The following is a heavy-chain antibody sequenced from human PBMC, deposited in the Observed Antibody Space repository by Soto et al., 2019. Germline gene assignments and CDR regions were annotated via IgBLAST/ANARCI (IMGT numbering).Heavy chain of an antibody. D-gene: IGHD6-13*01. CDR1: GFTFSSYD. CDR2: IGTAGDT. V-gene: IGHV3-13*01. Sequence: GGSLRLSCAASGFTFSSYDMHWVRQATGKGLEWVSAIGTAGDTYYPGSVKGRFTISRENAKNSLYLQMNSLRAEDTAVYYCARVDPRGSSWFPYYYYGMDVWGQGTTVTVSS. CDR3: ARVDPRGSSWFPYYYYGMDV. J-gene: IGHJ6*02.